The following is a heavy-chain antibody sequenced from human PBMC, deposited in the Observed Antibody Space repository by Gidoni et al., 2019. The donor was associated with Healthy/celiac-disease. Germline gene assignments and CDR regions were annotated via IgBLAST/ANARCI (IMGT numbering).Heavy chain of an antibody. CDR1: GFAFRSSG. J-gene: IGHJ4*02. CDR3: AKDRLAYCSGGSCYGHDY. CDR2: ITYDGSNK. V-gene: IGHV3-30*18. D-gene: IGHD2-15*01. Sequence: VQLAASGGCMVQPGRSLRHSCTASGFAFRSSGMHWVRQAPGKGLELVVVITYDGSNKYYADSGKGRFTISRDNSKNTLYLQMNSLRAEDTAVYYCAKDRLAYCSGGSCYGHDYWGQGTLVTVSS.